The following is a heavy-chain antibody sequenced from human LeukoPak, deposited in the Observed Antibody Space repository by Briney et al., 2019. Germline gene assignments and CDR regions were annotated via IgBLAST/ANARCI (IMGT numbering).Heavy chain of an antibody. Sequence: GGSLRLSCATSGFTFSTYWMSWVRQAPGKGLEWVANIKQDGSEKYYADSVTGRFTISRDNAKTLLYSQMNSLRVEDTAVYYCANGDAFDYWGQGTLVTVSS. V-gene: IGHV3-7*01. J-gene: IGHJ4*02. CDR2: IKQDGSEK. D-gene: IGHD5-24*01. CDR3: ANGDAFDY. CDR1: GFTFSTYW.